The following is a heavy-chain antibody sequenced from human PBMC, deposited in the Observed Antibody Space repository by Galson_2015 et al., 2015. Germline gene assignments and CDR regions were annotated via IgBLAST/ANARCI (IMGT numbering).Heavy chain of an antibody. CDR1: GFTVSSNY. D-gene: IGHD5-12*01. CDR3: ARGAGYSGRMSMDV. J-gene: IGHJ6*04. CDR2: IYSGGTT. V-gene: IGHV3-53*01. Sequence: SLRLSCAASGFTVSSNYMSWVRQAPGKGLEWVSVIYSGGTTYYANSVKGRFTISRDNSKNTLFLQMNSLRAEDTAMYYCARGAGYSGRMSMDVWGKGTTVIVSS.